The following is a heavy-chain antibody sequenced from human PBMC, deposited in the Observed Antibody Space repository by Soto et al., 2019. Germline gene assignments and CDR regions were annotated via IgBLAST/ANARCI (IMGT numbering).Heavy chain of an antibody. J-gene: IGHJ6*02. D-gene: IGHD1-26*01. CDR1: GYSFATFW. CDR2: IYPGDSDT. Sequence: PGESLKISCQGSGYSFATFWIGWVRQMPGKGLEWMGVIYPGDSDTRYSPSFQGQVTMSVDKSISTAYLQWSFLTASDTATYYCARSGRNAYFNMDVWGQGTTVTVSS. CDR3: ARSGRNAYFNMDV. V-gene: IGHV5-51*01.